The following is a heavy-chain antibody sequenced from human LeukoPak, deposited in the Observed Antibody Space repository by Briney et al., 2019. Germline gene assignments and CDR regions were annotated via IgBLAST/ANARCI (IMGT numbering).Heavy chain of an antibody. V-gene: IGHV3-21*01. D-gene: IGHD3-3*01. Sequence: GGSLRLSCAASGFTFSSYSMNWVRQAPGKGLEWVSSISSSSSYIYYADSVKGRFTISRDNAKNSLYLQMNSLRAEDTAVYYCARDLSFWSGYLLPDFDYWGQGTLATVSS. CDR3: ARDLSFWSGYLLPDFDY. J-gene: IGHJ4*02. CDR2: ISSSSSYI. CDR1: GFTFSSYS.